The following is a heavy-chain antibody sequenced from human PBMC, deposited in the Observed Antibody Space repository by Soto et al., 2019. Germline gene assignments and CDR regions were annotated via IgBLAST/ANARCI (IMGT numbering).Heavy chain of an antibody. CDR1: GFTFSSYP. CDR2: IWYDGNNK. V-gene: IGHV3-33*01. D-gene: IGHD3-9*01. J-gene: IGHJ6*01. Sequence: PGGSLRLSCAASGFTFSSYPMYWVRQAPGKGLEWVAVIWYDGNNKFHADSLKGRFTISRDNSKNTLYLQMNSLRAEDTAVYYCAFLPYYDTFTVYCSHHNRDLMDFCGQGTTDTGSS. CDR3: AFLPYYDTFTVYCSHHNRDLMDF.